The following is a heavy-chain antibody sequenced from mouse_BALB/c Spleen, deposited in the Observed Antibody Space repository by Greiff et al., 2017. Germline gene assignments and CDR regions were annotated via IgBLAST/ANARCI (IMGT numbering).Heavy chain of an antibody. V-gene: IGHV5-4*02. D-gene: IGHD4-1*01. J-gene: IGHJ2*01. Sequence: DVKLVESGGGLVKPGGSLKLSCAASGFTFSDYYMYWVRQTPEKRLEWVATISDGGSYTYYPDSVKGRFTISRDNAKNNLYLQMSSLKSEDTAMYYCARHLGVYFDYWGQGTTLTVSS. CDR1: GFTFSDYY. CDR3: ARHLGVYFDY. CDR2: ISDGGSYT.